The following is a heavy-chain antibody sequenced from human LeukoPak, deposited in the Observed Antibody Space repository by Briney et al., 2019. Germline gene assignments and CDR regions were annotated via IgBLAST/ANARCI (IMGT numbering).Heavy chain of an antibody. D-gene: IGHD3-22*01. J-gene: IGHJ3*02. CDR1: GYTFTSYG. CDR2: FSAYNGNT. V-gene: IGHV1-18*01. Sequence: ASVKVSCKASGYTFTSYGISRVRQAPGPGLEWMGCFSAYNGNTNYAQKLQGRVTMTTDTSTSTAYMELRSLRSDDTAVYYCAISVTMIVVAIGAYDIWGQGKMVTVSS. CDR3: AISVTMIVVAIGAYDI.